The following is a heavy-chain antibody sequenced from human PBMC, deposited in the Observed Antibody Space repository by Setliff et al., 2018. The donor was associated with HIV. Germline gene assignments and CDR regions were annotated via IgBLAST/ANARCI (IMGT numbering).Heavy chain of an antibody. D-gene: IGHD3-3*01. CDR3: ASRFLEWLFF. J-gene: IGHJ4*02. CDR2: IWYDGSNK. CDR1: GFTFSSYG. Sequence: LRLSCAAPGFTFSSYGMHWVRQAPGKGLEWVAVIWYDGSNKYYADSVKGRFTISRDNSKNTLYLQMNSLRAEDTAVYYCASRFLEWLFFWGQGTLVTVSS. V-gene: IGHV3-33*01.